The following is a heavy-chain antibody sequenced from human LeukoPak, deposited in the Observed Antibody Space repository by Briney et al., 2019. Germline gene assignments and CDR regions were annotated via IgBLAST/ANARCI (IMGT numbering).Heavy chain of an antibody. CDR1: GFTFSNFW. CDR3: ARDLHFRVYDSSIYYPY. D-gene: IGHD3-22*01. J-gene: IGHJ4*02. CDR2: INSDGSST. V-gene: IGHV3-74*03. Sequence: GGSLRLSCAASGFTFSNFWMHWVRQAPGKGLVWLSRINSDGSSTTYADSVKGRFTISRDNAKNSLYLQMNSLRAEDTAVYYCARDLHFRVYDSSIYYPYWGQGTLVTVSS.